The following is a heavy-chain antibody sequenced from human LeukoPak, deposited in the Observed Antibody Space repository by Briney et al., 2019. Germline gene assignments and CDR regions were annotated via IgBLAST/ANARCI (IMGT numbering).Heavy chain of an antibody. CDR3: ARPPREAATVFQPMDV. V-gene: IGHV1-2*02. D-gene: IGHD6-13*01. Sequence: ASVKVSCKASGYTFTDYYVHWVRQAPGQGLEWMGWINPNTGGTDYAQKFQGRVTLTRDTSISTAYMELSSLRSDDTAVYYCARPPREAATVFQPMDVWGQGTTVTVSS. CDR2: INPNTGGT. J-gene: IGHJ6*02. CDR1: GYTFTDYY.